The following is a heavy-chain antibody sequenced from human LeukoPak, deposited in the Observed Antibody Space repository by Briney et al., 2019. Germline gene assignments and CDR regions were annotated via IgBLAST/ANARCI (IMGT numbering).Heavy chain of an antibody. CDR3: VRDSSWYDY. J-gene: IGHJ4*02. Sequence: GGSLRLSCEASGFTFNTYSMNWVRQAPGRGLEWVSSISTTSSYIYYADSVKGRFTISRDNVKKSLYLQMSSLRAEDTAVYYCVRDSSWYDYWGQATLVTVSS. V-gene: IGHV3-21*01. D-gene: IGHD6-13*01. CDR2: ISTTSSYI. CDR1: GFTFNTYS.